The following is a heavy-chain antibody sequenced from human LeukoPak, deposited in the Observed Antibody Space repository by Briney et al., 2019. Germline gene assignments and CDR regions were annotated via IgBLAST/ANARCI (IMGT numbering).Heavy chain of an antibody. V-gene: IGHV4-61*01. CDR3: AREGRYYDSSGYKRDFDY. Sequence: SETLSLTCTVSGGSVSSGSYYWSWIRQPPGKGLEWIGYIYYSGSTNYNPSLKSRVTISVDTSKNQFSLKLSSVTAADTVVYYCAREGRYYDSSGYKRDFDYWGQGTLVTVSS. CDR1: GGSVSSGSYY. CDR2: IYYSGST. D-gene: IGHD3-22*01. J-gene: IGHJ4*02.